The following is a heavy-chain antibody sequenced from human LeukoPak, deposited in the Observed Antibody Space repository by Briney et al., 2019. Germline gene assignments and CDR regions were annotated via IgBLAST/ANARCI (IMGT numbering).Heavy chain of an antibody. CDR2: ISAYNGNT. CDR3: ARARSDTSDYYDSSGYYFLGTDFDY. J-gene: IGHJ4*02. V-gene: IGHV1-18*01. Sequence: GASVKVSCKASGYTFTSYGISWVRQAPGQGLEWMGWISAYNGNTNYAQKLQGRVTMTTDTSTSTAYMELRSLRSDDTAVYYCARARSDTSDYYDSSGYYFLGTDFDYWGQGTLVTVSS. D-gene: IGHD3-22*01. CDR1: GYTFTSYG.